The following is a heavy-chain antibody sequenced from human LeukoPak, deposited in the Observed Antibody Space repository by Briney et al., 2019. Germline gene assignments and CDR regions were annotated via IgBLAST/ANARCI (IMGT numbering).Heavy chain of an antibody. V-gene: IGHV4-38-2*02. J-gene: IGHJ5*02. Sequence: PSETLSLTCTVSGYSISSGYYWGWIRQPPGKGLEWIGSIYHSGSTNYNPSLKSRVTISVDTSNNQFSLKLSSVTAADTAVYYCARHPWGYCSSTSCYYYGSGSYYNSIGWFDPWGQGTLVTVSS. CDR1: GYSISSGYY. D-gene: IGHD3-10*01. CDR2: IYHSGST. CDR3: ARHPWGYCSSTSCYYYGSGSYYNSIGWFDP.